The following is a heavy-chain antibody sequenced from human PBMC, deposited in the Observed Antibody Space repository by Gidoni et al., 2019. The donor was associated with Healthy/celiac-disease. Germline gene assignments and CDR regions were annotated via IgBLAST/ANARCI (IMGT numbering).Heavy chain of an antibody. CDR3: AKSYYDFWSGRGNWFDP. V-gene: IGHV3-23*01. Sequence: EVQLLESGGGLVQPGGSLRLSCAASGFTFSSYAMSWVRQAPGKGLEWVSAIIGSGSSTYYADSVKGRFTISRDNSKNTLYLQMNSLRAEDTAVYYCAKSYYDFWSGRGNWFDPWGQGTLVTVSS. J-gene: IGHJ5*02. CDR1: GFTFSSYA. D-gene: IGHD3-3*01. CDR2: IIGSGSST.